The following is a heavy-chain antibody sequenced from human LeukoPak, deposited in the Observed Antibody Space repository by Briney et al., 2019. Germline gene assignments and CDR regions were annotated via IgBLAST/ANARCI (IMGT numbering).Heavy chain of an antibody. CDR1: GFSFNSAW. J-gene: IGHJ4*02. D-gene: IGHD3-22*01. Sequence: GGSLRLSCAASGFSFNSAWMNWVRQAPGKGLEWVGLTRSKTDGGTTDYAAPVRGRFTISRDDIQNTMYLQMNSLKTEDTAVYYCRLVVTPQGLDSWGQGTLVTVSS. CDR3: RLVVTPQGLDS. CDR2: TRSKTDGGTT. V-gene: IGHV3-15*01.